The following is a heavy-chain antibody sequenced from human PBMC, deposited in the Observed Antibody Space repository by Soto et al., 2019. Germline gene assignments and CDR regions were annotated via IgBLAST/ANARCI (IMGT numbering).Heavy chain of an antibody. Sequence: EGQLVEFGGGLVKPGGSLRLSCAASGFSFSIYSYNGVRQAPGKGLEWLSYISPAGSSIYYADSVKGRFTISRDSARDSVYLQMNSLRAEDTAVYYCAKDRGGSGAFDIWGQGTMVTVSS. D-gene: IGHD3-10*01. J-gene: IGHJ3*02. CDR3: AKDRGGSGAFDI. CDR1: GFSFSIYS. CDR2: ISPAGSSI. V-gene: IGHV3-48*01.